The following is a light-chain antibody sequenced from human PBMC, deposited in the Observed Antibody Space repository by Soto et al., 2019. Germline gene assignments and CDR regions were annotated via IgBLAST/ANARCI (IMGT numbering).Light chain of an antibody. CDR2: SND. Sequence: QSVLTQSPSASGTPGQRASSYCAGSSSNIGSNTVSWYQHVPGTAPKLLIFSNDQRPAAVPGRFSGSKSGSSASLAISGLQSEDEAYYYCAKWDDSRNVVLGGATKVTVL. J-gene: IGLJ3*02. V-gene: IGLV1-44*01. CDR1: SSNIGSNT. CDR3: AKWDDSRNVV.